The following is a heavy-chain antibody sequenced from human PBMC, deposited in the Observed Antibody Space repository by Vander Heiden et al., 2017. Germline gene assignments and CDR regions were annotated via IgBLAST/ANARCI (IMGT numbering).Heavy chain of an antibody. V-gene: IGHV2-5*02. D-gene: IGHD1-26*01. Sequence: QITLKESGPTLVNPTQTLTLTCTFSGLSPSTSGVGVGWIRQPPGKALEWLALIYWDDDKRYSPSLKSRLTITKDTSKYQVVLTMTNMDPVDTATYYCAHSLGGSYSFRFDPWGQGTLVTVSS. CDR1: GLSPSTSGVG. J-gene: IGHJ5*02. CDR2: IYWDDDK. CDR3: AHSLGGSYSFRFDP.